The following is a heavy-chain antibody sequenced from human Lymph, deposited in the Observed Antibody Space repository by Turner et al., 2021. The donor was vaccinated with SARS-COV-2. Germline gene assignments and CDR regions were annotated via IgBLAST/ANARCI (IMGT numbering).Heavy chain of an antibody. Sequence: QLQLQESGPGLVKPSETLSLTCTVSGGSISSSSYSWGWIRQPPGKGLEWIGNIYYSGSTYYNLSLKSRVTISVDTSKNQFSLKLSSVTAADTAVYYCARNDRVVVQSFDYWGQGTLVTVSS. D-gene: IGHD3-22*01. CDR2: IYYSGST. CDR3: ARNDRVVVQSFDY. CDR1: GGSISSSSYS. V-gene: IGHV4-39*01. J-gene: IGHJ4*02.